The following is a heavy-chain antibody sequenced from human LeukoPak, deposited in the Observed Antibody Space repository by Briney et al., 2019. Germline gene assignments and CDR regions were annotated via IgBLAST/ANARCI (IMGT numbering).Heavy chain of an antibody. J-gene: IGHJ6*03. V-gene: IGHV3-30*02. CDR3: AKGQGYYYYYMDV. CDR2: IRYDGSNK. Sequence: GRPLRLSCAASGFTFSSYGMHWVRQAPGKGLEWVAFIRYDGSNKYYADSVKGRFTISRDNSKNTLYLQMNSLRAEDTAVYYCAKGQGYYYYYMDVWGKGTTVTVSS. CDR1: GFTFSSYG.